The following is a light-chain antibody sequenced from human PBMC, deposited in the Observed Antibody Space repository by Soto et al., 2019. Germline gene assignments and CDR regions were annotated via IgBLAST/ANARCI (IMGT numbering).Light chain of an antibody. J-gene: IGKJ4*01. Sequence: EVVISLSLATVSVCRGERDHLSSSPSQTLTRKLAWYQHKPGKSPKLLIYSTSTIATGVPARFSGSGSGTEFTLTISNLQSEDFAVYYCQQYNDWPPWTFGGGTKVDIK. V-gene: IGKV3-15*01. CDR1: QTLTRK. CDR2: STS. CDR3: QQYNDWPPWT.